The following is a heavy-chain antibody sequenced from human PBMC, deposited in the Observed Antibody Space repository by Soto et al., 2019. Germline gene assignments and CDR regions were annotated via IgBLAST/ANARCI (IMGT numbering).Heavy chain of an antibody. J-gene: IGHJ5*02. V-gene: IGHV1-69*06. CDR3: ARGVAGPLHWFDP. CDR1: GGTFSSYA. Sequence: SVKVSCKASGGTFSSYAISWVRQAPGQGLEWMGGIIPIFGTANYAQKFQGRVTITADKSTSTAYMELSSLRSEDTAVYYCARGVAGPLHWFDPWGQGTLVTVSS. CDR2: IIPIFGTA. D-gene: IGHD6-19*01.